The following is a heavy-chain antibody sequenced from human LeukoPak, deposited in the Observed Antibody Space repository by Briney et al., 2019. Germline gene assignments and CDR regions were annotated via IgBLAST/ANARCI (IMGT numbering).Heavy chain of an antibody. CDR3: ARDWHSSSWYPNYYYGMDV. CDR2: IYTSGST. CDR1: GGSISSYY. J-gene: IGHJ6*02. V-gene: IGHV4-4*07. Sequence: SETLSLTCTVSGGSISSYYWSWIRQPAGKGLEWIGRIYTSGSTNYNPSLESRVTMSVDTSKNQFSLKLSSVTAADTAVYYCARDWHSSSWYPNYYYGMDVWGQGTTVTVSS. D-gene: IGHD6-13*01.